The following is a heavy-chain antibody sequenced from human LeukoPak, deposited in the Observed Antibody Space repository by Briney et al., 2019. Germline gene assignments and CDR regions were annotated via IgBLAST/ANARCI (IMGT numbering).Heavy chain of an antibody. CDR2: LSSGSSYM. CDR1: GFTFSSYW. J-gene: IGHJ4*02. CDR3: ARDSRLVGTDFDY. Sequence: PGGSLRLSCAASGFTFSSYWMSWVRQAPGKGLEWVSSLSSGSSYMYYADSVKGRFTISRDNAKNSLYLQMNSLRAEDTAVYYCARDSRLVGTDFDYWGQGTLVTVSS. V-gene: IGHV3-21*01. D-gene: IGHD1-26*01.